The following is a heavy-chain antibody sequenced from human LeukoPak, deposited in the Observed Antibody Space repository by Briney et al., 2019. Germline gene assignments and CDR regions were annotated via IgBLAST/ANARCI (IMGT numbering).Heavy chain of an antibody. D-gene: IGHD1-26*01. J-gene: IGHJ4*02. Sequence: GGSLRLSCAASGFTFSSYSMNWVRQAPGKGLEWVSAISGSGGSTYYADSVKGRITISRDNSKNTLYLQMNSLRAEDTAVYYCANHPRWELLPFDYWGQGTLVTVSS. V-gene: IGHV3-23*01. CDR2: ISGSGGST. CDR1: GFTFSSYS. CDR3: ANHPRWELLPFDY.